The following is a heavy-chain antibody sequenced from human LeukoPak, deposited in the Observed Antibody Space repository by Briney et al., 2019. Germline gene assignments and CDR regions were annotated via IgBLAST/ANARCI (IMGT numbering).Heavy chain of an antibody. CDR1: GFTFSNSA. D-gene: IGHD6-19*01. Sequence: GGSLRLSCAASGFTFSNSAMSWVRQAPGKGLEWVSTLSGSGITTYYADSVKGRFTISRDNSKNTLYLQMNSLRAEDTAVYYCAKGIYSSGWSYFDYWGHGTLVTVA. CDR2: LSGSGITT. J-gene: IGHJ4*01. V-gene: IGHV3-23*01. CDR3: AKGIYSSGWSYFDY.